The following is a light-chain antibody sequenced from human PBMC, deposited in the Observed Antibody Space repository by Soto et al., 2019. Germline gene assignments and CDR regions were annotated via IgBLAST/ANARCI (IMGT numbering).Light chain of an antibody. Sequence: EIVLTQSPGTLSLSPGERATLSCRASQSVSSTYLAWYQQKPGQAPRLLIYGASTRATGIPARFSGSGSGTEFTLTISSLQSEDFATYYCQQYESLPLTFGQGTRLEIK. V-gene: IGKV3-20*01. CDR2: GAS. CDR1: QSVSSTY. CDR3: QQYESLPLT. J-gene: IGKJ5*01.